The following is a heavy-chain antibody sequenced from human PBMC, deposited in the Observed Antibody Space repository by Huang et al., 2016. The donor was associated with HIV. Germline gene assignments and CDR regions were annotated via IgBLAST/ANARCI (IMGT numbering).Heavy chain of an antibody. Sequence: EVQLVESGGGLVQPGGSLRLSCAASGFSISSYWMHWVRQAPGTGLVLVTGINSDGGSTSYADSVKGRFTISRDNAKNTRYLQMNSLSAEDTAVYYCARDPRILSWLNFFDYWGQGTLVSVSS. J-gene: IGHJ4*02. CDR1: GFSISSYW. D-gene: IGHD3-22*01. CDR3: ARDPRILSWLNFFDY. V-gene: IGHV3-74*01. CDR2: INSDGGST.